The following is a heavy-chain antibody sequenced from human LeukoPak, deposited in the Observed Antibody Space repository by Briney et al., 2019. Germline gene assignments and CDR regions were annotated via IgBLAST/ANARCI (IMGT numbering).Heavy chain of an antibody. J-gene: IGHJ4*02. V-gene: IGHV3-48*04. CDR3: AQDPFGRSGWLDYFDY. D-gene: IGHD6-19*01. Sequence: GGSLRLSCAASGFTFSSYSMNWVRQAPGKGLEWVSYISSSSSTIYYADSVKGRFTISKDNAKNSLYLQMNSLRAEDTAVYYCAQDPFGRSGWLDYFDYWGQGTLVTVSS. CDR2: ISSSSSTI. CDR1: GFTFSSYS.